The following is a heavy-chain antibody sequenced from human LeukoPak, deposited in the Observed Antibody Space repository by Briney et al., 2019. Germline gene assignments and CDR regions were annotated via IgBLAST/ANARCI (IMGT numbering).Heavy chain of an antibody. CDR3: ARAPPDFWSGYLYFDY. CDR2: ISSSSSYI. CDR1: GFTFSSYS. J-gene: IGHJ4*02. D-gene: IGHD3-3*01. V-gene: IGHV3-21*01. Sequence: GGSLRLSCAASGFTFSSYSMNWVRQAPEKGLEWVSSISSSSSYIYYADSVKGRFTISRDNAKNSLYLQMNSLRAEDTAVYYCARAPPDFWSGYLYFDYWGQGTLVTVSS.